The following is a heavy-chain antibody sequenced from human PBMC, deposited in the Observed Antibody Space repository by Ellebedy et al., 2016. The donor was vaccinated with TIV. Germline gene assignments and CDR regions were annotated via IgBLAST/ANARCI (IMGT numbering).Heavy chain of an antibody. CDR3: AKELTYGSGRPLDN. J-gene: IGHJ4*02. CDR2: SSSGGSRT. V-gene: IGHV3-74*01. Sequence: GESLKISCEASGFTLSSYWMHWVRQAPGEGLVWVSRSSSGGSRTYADSVKGRFTMSRDNAKNTLYLQMNSLRAEDTAVYYCAKELTYGSGRPLDNWGQGTLVTVSS. D-gene: IGHD3-10*01. CDR1: GFTLSSYW.